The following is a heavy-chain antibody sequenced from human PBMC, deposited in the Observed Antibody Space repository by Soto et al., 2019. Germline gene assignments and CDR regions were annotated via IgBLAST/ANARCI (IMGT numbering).Heavy chain of an antibody. D-gene: IGHD1-20*01. CDR3: ARDNWYNWNLEHVDY. Sequence: GGSLRLSCAASGFTFSDYYMSWIRQAPGKGLEWVSYISSSGSTIYYADSVKGRFTISRDNAKNSLYLQMNSLRAEDTAVYYCARDNWYNWNLEHVDYWGQGTLVTVSS. V-gene: IGHV3-11*01. J-gene: IGHJ4*02. CDR2: ISSSGSTI. CDR1: GFTFSDYY.